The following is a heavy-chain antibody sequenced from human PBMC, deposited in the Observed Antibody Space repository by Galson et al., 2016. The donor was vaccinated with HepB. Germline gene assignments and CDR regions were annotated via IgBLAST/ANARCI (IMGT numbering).Heavy chain of an antibody. CDR1: GYSVSSGYY. J-gene: IGHJ6*03. CDR3: AKIGRVYFHMDV. CDR2: FSQSGSS. D-gene: IGHD3-16*01. Sequence: LSLTCNVSGYSVSSGYYWGWFRQPPGKGLEWIGTFSQSGSSDYNPSLKSRVGISLDTSKNQFSLKLTSVAATDTAIYYCAKIGRVYFHMDVWGQGTTATVSS. V-gene: IGHV4-38-2*02.